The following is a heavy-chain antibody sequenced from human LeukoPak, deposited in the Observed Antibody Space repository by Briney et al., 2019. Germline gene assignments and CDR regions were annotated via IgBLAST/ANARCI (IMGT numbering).Heavy chain of an antibody. V-gene: IGHV3-48*01. D-gene: IGHD6-13*01. J-gene: IGHJ4*02. Sequence: PGGSLRLSCAVSGLIFSGYSMNWVRQAPGKGLEWVSYISSSSSNIYYADSVKGRFTISRDNAKNSLYLQMNSLGAEDTAVYYCARHLTCCSIDYWGQGTLVTVSS. CDR3: ARHLTCCSIDY. CDR1: GLIFSGYS. CDR2: ISSSSSNI.